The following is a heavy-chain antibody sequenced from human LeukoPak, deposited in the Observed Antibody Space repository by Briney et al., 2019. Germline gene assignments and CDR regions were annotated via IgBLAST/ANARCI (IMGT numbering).Heavy chain of an antibody. CDR2: ISYDGSNK. V-gene: IGHV3-30-3*01. CDR1: GFTFTNYP. Sequence: GRSLRLSCAASGFTFTNYPMHWVRQAPGQGLEWVAVISYDGSNKYYADSVKGRFTISRDNSKNTLYLQMNSLRAEDTAVYYCAIGSVIHTTWGQGTLVTVSS. J-gene: IGHJ5*02. D-gene: IGHD1-1*01. CDR3: AIGSVIHTT.